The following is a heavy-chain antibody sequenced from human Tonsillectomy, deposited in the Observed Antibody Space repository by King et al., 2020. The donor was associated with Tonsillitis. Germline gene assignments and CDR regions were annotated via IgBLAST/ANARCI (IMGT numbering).Heavy chain of an antibody. CDR3: ARATTTYSSGWSEMDAFDI. D-gene: IGHD6-19*01. Sequence: VQLVESGGGLVMPGGSLRLSCAPSGFTFSDYYMTWIRQAPGKGLEWVSYISSSGSAIYHAESVKGRFTISRDNAKNSLYLQMNSLRVEDTAVYYCARATTTYSSGWSEMDAFDIWGQGTMVTVSS. J-gene: IGHJ3*02. V-gene: IGHV3-11*01. CDR1: GFTFSDYY. CDR2: ISSSGSAI.